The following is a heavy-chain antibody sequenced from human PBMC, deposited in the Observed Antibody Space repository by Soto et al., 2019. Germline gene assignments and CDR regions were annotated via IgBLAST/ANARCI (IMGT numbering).Heavy chain of an antibody. CDR3: AKDFYSSTSTTFDY. Sequence: QVQLVESGGGVVQPGTSLRLSCAASGFTFSNYGMHWVRQAPGKGLEWVAVISYDRSNEYYADSVKGRFTISRDNSKNTLFLHMNSLRTEDTAVYYCAKDFYSSTSTTFDYWGQGTLVTVSP. CDR2: ISYDRSNE. V-gene: IGHV3-30*18. CDR1: GFTFSNYG. J-gene: IGHJ4*02. D-gene: IGHD6-13*01.